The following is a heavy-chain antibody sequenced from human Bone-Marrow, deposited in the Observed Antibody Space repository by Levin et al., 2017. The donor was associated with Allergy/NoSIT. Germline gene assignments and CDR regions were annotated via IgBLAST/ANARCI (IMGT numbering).Heavy chain of an antibody. CDR1: GGSVTTDTYY. J-gene: IGHJ4*02. D-gene: IGHD3-9*01. CDR2: ISSSGRT. V-gene: IGHV4-61*01. Sequence: SSQTLSLTCNVSGGSVTTDTYYWSWIRQPPGKGLEWIGYISSSGRTYYKPSLLSRITISLHTSKNQFSLKLTSVTPADTAVYYCARDDYSDFTGWVWGQGSLVTVSS. CDR3: ARDDYSDFTGWV.